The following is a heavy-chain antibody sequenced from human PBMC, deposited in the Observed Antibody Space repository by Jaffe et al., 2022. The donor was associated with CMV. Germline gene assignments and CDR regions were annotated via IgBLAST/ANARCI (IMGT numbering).Heavy chain of an antibody. Sequence: QVQLQQWGAGLLKPSETLSLTCAVYGGSFSGYYWSWIRQPPGKGLEWIGEINHSGSTNYNPSLKSRVTISVDTSKNQFSLKLSSVTAADTAVYYCARGPTTMVRGVIYYYMDVWGKGTTVTVSS. CDR2: INHSGST. CDR1: GGSFSGYY. D-gene: IGHD3-10*01. CDR3: ARGPTTMVRGVIYYYMDV. V-gene: IGHV4-34*01. J-gene: IGHJ6*03.